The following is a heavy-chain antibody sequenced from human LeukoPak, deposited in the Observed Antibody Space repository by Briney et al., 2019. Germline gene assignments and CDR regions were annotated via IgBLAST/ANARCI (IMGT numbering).Heavy chain of an antibody. Sequence: GGSLRLSCVVSGFTFSGSAMSWVRQAPGKGLEWVSAISSDSTTYYADSVKGRFTISRDNSKNTVYLQMNSLRAEDSAIYYCAPGLVLCFAYWGQGTLVTVSS. CDR1: GFTFSGSA. D-gene: IGHD2-21*01. CDR3: APGLVLCFAY. CDR2: ISSDSTT. J-gene: IGHJ4*02. V-gene: IGHV3-23*01.